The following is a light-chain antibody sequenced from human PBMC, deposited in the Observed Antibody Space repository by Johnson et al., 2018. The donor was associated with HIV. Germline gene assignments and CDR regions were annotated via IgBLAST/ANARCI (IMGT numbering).Light chain of an antibody. V-gene: IGLV1-51*01. CDR2: DNT. CDR3: GTWDSSLSAGV. CDR1: SSNIGNNY. Sequence: SVLTQPPSVSAAPGQKVTISCSGSSSNIGNNYVSWYQQLPGKAPKLLIYDNTKRPSGIPDRFSGSKSGTSATLGITGLQTGDEADYYCGTWDSSLSAGVFGTGTKVTVL. J-gene: IGLJ1*01.